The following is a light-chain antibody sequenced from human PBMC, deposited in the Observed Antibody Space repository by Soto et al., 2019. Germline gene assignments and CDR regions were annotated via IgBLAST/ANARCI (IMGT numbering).Light chain of an antibody. CDR2: DVS. J-gene: IGLJ2*01. V-gene: IGLV2-14*01. Sequence: QCVLTQPASESGSPGQSITISCTGTSSDVGGYNYVSWYQQHPGKAPKLMIYDVSNRPSGVSNRFSGSKSGNTASLTISGLQAEDEADYYCSSYTSSSTLGFGGGTKLTVL. CDR1: SSDVGGYNY. CDR3: SSYTSSSTLG.